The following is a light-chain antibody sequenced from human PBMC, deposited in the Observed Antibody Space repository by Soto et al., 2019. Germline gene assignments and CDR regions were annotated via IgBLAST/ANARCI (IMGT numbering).Light chain of an antibody. CDR2: DAS. J-gene: IGKJ5*01. V-gene: IGKV1-33*01. CDR1: QDISNY. CDR3: QQYDNLPLT. Sequence: DIQMPRSPSSLSASVGAIVTITCQASQDISNYLNWYQQKPVKAPQLLIYDASNLETGVPSRFSGSGSGADFTFTISSLQPEDIATYYCQQYDNLPLTFGQGTRLEIK.